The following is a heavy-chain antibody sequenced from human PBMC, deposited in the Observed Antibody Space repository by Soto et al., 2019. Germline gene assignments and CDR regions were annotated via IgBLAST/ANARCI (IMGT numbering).Heavy chain of an antibody. V-gene: IGHV1-46*01. J-gene: IGHJ5*02. D-gene: IGHD3-10*01. CDR2: INPSGGST. CDR3: ARGVEVKFLWFGGTFQFDP. CDR1: GYTFTSHY. Sequence: ASVKVSCKASGYTFTSHYMHWVRQAPGQGLEWLGIINPSGGSTTYAQRFQGRVTMTTDSSTSTVYMELSSLRSEDTAVYYCARGVEVKFLWFGGTFQFDPWGQGTQVTAPQ.